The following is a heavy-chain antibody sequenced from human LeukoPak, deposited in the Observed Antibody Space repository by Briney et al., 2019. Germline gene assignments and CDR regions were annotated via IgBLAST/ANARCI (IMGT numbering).Heavy chain of an antibody. CDR1: GFTFSSYG. Sequence: PGGSLRLSCAASGFTFSSYGMHWVRQAPGKGLEWVSAISGSGGSTYYADSVKGRFTISRDNTKNSLYLQMNSLRAEDTAVYYCAKDGGSDPDSFDIWGQGTMVTVSP. J-gene: IGHJ3*02. V-gene: IGHV3-NL1*01. CDR2: ISGSGGST. D-gene: IGHD2-15*01. CDR3: AKDGGSDPDSFDI.